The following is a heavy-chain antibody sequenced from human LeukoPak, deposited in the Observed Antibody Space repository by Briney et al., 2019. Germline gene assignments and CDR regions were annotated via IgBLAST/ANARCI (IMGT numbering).Heavy chain of an antibody. D-gene: IGHD6-13*01. J-gene: IGHJ4*02. CDR1: GFTVSSNY. Sequence: PGGSLRLSCAAFGFTVSSNYMSWVRQAPGKGLEWVSVIYSGGSTYYADSVKGRFTISRDNSKNTLYLQMNSLRAEDTAVYYCARGYSSSWVFDYWGQGTLVTVSS. V-gene: IGHV3-53*01. CDR2: IYSGGST. CDR3: ARGYSSSWVFDY.